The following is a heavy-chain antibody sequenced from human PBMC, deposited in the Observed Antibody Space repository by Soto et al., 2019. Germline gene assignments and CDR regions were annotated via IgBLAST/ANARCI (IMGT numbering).Heavy chain of an antibody. CDR3: ARLGAFYQSLDY. Sequence: PSETLSLTCAVSGGSISSGGYSWSWIRQPPGRGLEWIGYIYHSGSTYYNPSLKSRVTISVDRSKNQFSLKLSSVTAADTAVYYCARLGAFYQSLDYWGQGTLVTVSS. CDR2: IYHSGST. J-gene: IGHJ4*02. CDR1: GGSISSGGYS. V-gene: IGHV4-30-2*01. D-gene: IGHD3-3*02.